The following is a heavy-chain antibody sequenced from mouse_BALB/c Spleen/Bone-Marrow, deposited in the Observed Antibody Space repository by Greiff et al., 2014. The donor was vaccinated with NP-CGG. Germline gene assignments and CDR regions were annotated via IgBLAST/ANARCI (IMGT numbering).Heavy chain of an antibody. CDR2: INPYNGDT. CDR3: ARGGLLRAMDY. J-gene: IGHJ4*01. D-gene: IGHD2-3*01. V-gene: IGHV1-20*02. CDR1: GYSFTGYF. Sequence: VQLQQSGPELVKPGASVKISCKASGYSFTGYFMNWVMPSHGKSLEWIGRINPYNGDTFYNQKFKGKATLTVDKSSSTAHMGLRSLASEDSAVYYCARGGLLRAMDYWGQGTSVTVSS.